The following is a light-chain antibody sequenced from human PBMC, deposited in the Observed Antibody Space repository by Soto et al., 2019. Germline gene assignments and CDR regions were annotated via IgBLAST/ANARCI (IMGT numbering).Light chain of an antibody. CDR2: QVS. CDR3: SSYTSSNTFYV. J-gene: IGLJ1*01. Sequence: QSVLTQPASVSGSPGQSITISCTGPSSDVGGYYYVSWYQHHPGKAPKLMIYQVSNRPSGVSNRFSGSKSGNTASLTISGLQAEDEADYYCSSYTSSNTFYVFGTGTKVTVL. V-gene: IGLV2-14*01. CDR1: SSDVGGYYY.